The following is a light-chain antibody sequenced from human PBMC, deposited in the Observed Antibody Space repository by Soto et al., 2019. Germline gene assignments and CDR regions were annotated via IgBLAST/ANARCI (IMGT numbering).Light chain of an antibody. CDR2: RNN. Sequence: QSVLTQPPSASGTPGQRVTISCSGSSSNIGSNYVYWYQQLPGTAPKLLIYRNNQRPSRVPDRFSGSKSGTSASLAISGLRSEDEADYYCAAWDDSLSGPVVFGGGTQLTVL. CDR3: AAWDDSLSGPVV. V-gene: IGLV1-47*01. CDR1: SSNIGSNY. J-gene: IGLJ2*01.